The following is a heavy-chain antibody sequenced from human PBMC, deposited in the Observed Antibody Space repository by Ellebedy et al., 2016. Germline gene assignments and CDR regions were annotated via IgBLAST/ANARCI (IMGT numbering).Heavy chain of an antibody. V-gene: IGHV3-30*18. J-gene: IGHJ1*01. D-gene: IGHD2-2*01. CDR2: ISYDGVNI. Sequence: GGSLRLSCAASGVTFSDHGMHWVRRAPGKGLEWVAVISYDGVNIYYPDAVKGRFIISRDNSKNTVSLQMNSLRAEDTAVYYCGKGVPPPYCSSTSCYVVGHWGQGTLVTVSS. CDR3: GKGVPPPYCSSTSCYVVGH. CDR1: GVTFSDHG.